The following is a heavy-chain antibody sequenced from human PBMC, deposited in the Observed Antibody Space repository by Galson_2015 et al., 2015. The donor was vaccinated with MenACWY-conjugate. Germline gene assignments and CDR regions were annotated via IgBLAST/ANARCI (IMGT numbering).Heavy chain of an antibody. CDR3: ASRDSSSWHRQYFQH. Sequence: SLRLSCAASGFTFSSYSMNWVRQAPGKGLEWVSYISDSSSTIFYADSLKGRFTISRDNAKNSLYLQMNSLRAEDTAVYYCASRDSSSWHRQYFQHWGQGTLVTVSS. V-gene: IGHV3-48*01. D-gene: IGHD6-13*01. CDR1: GFTFSSYS. CDR2: ISDSSSTI. J-gene: IGHJ1*01.